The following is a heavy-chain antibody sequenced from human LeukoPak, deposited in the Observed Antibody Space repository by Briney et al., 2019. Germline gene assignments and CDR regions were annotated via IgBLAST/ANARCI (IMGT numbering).Heavy chain of an antibody. CDR2: INHSGST. Sequence: SETLSLTCAVYGGSFSGYYWSWIRQPPGKGLEWNGEINHSGSTNYNPSRKSRVTISVDTSKNQFSLKLSSVTAADTAVYYCARTFPRGYYDYVWGSYRYNGYFDYWGQGTLVTVSS. D-gene: IGHD3-16*02. CDR3: ARTFPRGYYDYVWGSYRYNGYFDY. V-gene: IGHV4-34*01. J-gene: IGHJ4*02. CDR1: GGSFSGYY.